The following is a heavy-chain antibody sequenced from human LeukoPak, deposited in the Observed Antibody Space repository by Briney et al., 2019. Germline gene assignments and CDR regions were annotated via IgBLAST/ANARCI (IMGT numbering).Heavy chain of an antibody. CDR1: GYSFTSYW. J-gene: IGHJ5*02. V-gene: IGHV1-2*02. CDR3: ARVVFTYSSSSKWFDP. Sequence: GESLKISCKGSGYSFTSYWIGWVRQMPGEGLEWRGWINTNSGGTNYAQKFQGRVTMTRDTSISPAYMELSRLRSDDTAVYYCARVVFTYSSSSKWFDPWGQGTLVTVSS. D-gene: IGHD6-6*01. CDR2: INTNSGGT.